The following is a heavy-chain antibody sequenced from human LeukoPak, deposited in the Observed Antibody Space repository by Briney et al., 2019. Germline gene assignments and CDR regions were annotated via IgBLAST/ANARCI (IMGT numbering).Heavy chain of an antibody. J-gene: IGHJ4*02. D-gene: IGHD6-13*01. V-gene: IGHV1-2*02. CDR1: GYTFTGYY. CDR3: ARARYSSSWYKLHSHFDY. CDR2: INPNSGGT. Sequence: GASVKVSCKASGYTFTGYYMHWVRQAPGQGLEWMGWINPNSGGTNYAQKFQGRVTMTRDTSISTAYMELSRLRSDDTAVCYCARARYSSSWYKLHSHFDYWGQGTLVTVSS.